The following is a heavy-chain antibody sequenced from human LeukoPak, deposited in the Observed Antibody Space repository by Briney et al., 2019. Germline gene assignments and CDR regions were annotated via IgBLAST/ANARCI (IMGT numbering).Heavy chain of an antibody. J-gene: IGHJ4*02. CDR2: ISGSGGST. Sequence: GGSLRLSCAASGFTFSNAWMSWVRQAPGKGLEWVSGISGSGGSTYYADSVQGRFTISRDNSKNRLYLQMNSLRAEDTAVYYCAKRPRGNYLDPFDYWGQGTLVTVSS. V-gene: IGHV3-23*01. CDR1: GFTFSNAW. D-gene: IGHD3-10*01. CDR3: AKRPRGNYLDPFDY.